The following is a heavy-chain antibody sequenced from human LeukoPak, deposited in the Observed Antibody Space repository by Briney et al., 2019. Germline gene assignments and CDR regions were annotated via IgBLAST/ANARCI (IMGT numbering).Heavy chain of an antibody. CDR3: ARYYGSGSLFDY. CDR1: GGSISSGGYY. D-gene: IGHD3-10*01. V-gene: IGHV4-30-2*01. Sequence: PSETLSLTCTVSGGSISSGGYYWSWIRQPPGKGLEWIGYIYHSGSTYYNPSLKSRVTISVDTSKNQFSLKLSSVTAADTAVYYCARYYGSGSLFDYWGQGTLVTVSS. J-gene: IGHJ4*02. CDR2: IYHSGST.